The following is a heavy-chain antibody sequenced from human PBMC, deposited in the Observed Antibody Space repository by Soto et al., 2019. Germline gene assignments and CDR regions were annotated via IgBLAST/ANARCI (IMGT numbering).Heavy chain of an antibody. CDR3: ARVRRGPYAFDY. V-gene: IGHV4-34*01. CDR2: INHSGST. CDR1: GGSFSGYY. J-gene: IGHJ4*02. Sequence: PSETLSLTCAVYGGSFSGYYWSWIRQPPGKGLEWIGEINHSGSTNYNPSLKSRVTISVDTSKNQFSLKLSSVTAADTAVYYCARVRRGPYAFDYWGQGTLVTVS. D-gene: IGHD3-16*01.